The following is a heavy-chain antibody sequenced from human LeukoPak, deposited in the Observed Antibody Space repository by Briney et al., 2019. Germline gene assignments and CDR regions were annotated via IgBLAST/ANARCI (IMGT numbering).Heavy chain of an antibody. J-gene: IGHJ6*02. CDR2: IYHSGST. V-gene: IGHV4-30-2*01. CDR3: ARGRVVPAAMGRKNYYGMDV. D-gene: IGHD2-2*01. CDR1: GGSISSGGYS. Sequence: SETLSLTCAVSGGSISSGGYSWSWIRQPPGKGLEWIGYIYHSGSTNYNPSLKSRVTISVDTSKNQFSLKLSSVTAADTAVYSCARGRVVPAAMGRKNYYGMDVWGQGTTVTVS.